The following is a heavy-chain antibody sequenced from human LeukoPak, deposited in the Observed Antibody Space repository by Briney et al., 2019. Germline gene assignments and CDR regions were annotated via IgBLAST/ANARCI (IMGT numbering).Heavy chain of an antibody. V-gene: IGHV3-21*01. CDR2: MSSSSSYI. Sequence: GGSLRLSCAVSGFTFSSYSMNWVRQAPGKGLEWVSSMSSSSSYIYYEDSVKGRFTISRDNAKNSLYLQMNSLRAEDTAVYYCARDIHGHHYWGQGTLVTVSS. CDR1: GFTFSSYS. CDR3: ARDIHGHHY. J-gene: IGHJ4*02.